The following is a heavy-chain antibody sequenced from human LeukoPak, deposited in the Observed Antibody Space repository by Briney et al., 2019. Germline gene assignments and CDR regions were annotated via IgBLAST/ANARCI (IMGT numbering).Heavy chain of an antibody. J-gene: IGHJ4*02. CDR1: GFTFSSYE. Sequence: GSLRLSCAASGFTFSSYEMNWVRQAPGKGLEWVSYISSSGSTIYYADSVKGRFTISRDNAKNSLYLQMNSLRAEDTAVYYCAKDLHGAVAGTPFDYWGQGTLVTVSS. V-gene: IGHV3-48*03. CDR2: ISSSGSTI. D-gene: IGHD6-19*01. CDR3: AKDLHGAVAGTPFDY.